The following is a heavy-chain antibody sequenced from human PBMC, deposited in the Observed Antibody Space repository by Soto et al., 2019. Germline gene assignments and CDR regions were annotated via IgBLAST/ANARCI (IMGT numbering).Heavy chain of an antibody. CDR2: ISGSGGST. CDR1: GFTFSSYA. Sequence: WGSLRLSCAASGFTFSSYAIIFFRHSPVKWLEWVSAISGSGGSTYYADSVKGRFTISRDNSKNTLYLQMNSLRAEDTAVYYCAKDMLVTMIVVVITLDYWGQGTLVTVSS. V-gene: IGHV3-23*01. CDR3: AKDMLVTMIVVVITLDY. D-gene: IGHD3-22*01. J-gene: IGHJ4*02.